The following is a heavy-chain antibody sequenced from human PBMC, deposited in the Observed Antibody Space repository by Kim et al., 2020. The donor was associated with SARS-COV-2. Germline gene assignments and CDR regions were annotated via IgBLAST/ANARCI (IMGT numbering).Heavy chain of an antibody. CDR3: ARAEVVTAIFYYYYYGMDV. CDR1: GYTFTSYG. Sequence: ASVKVSCKASGYTFTSYGISWVRQAPGQGLEWMGWISAYNGNTNYAQKLQGRVTMTTDTSTSTAYMELRSLRSDDTAVYYCARAEVVTAIFYYYYYGMDVWGQGTTVTVSS. J-gene: IGHJ6*02. D-gene: IGHD2-21*02. CDR2: ISAYNGNT. V-gene: IGHV1-18*01.